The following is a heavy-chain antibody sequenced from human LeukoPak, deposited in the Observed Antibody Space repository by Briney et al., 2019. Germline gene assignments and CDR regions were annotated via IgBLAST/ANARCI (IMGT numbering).Heavy chain of an antibody. V-gene: IGHV1-3*01. CDR1: GYTFTSYA. J-gene: IGHJ4*02. CDR3: ARDRVRGVMGGYFDY. CDR2: INAGNGNT. D-gene: IGHD3-10*01. Sequence: ASVKVSCKASGYTFTSYAMHWVRQAPGQRLEWMGWINAGNGNTKYSQKFQGRVTITRDTSASTAYMELSSLRSGDTAVYYCARDRVRGVMGGYFDYWGQGTLVTVSS.